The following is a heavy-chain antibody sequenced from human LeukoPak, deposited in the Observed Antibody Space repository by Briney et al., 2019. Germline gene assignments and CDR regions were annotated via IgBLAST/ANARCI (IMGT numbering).Heavy chain of an antibody. V-gene: IGHV3-23*01. CDR3: VKDRCDRATCPEV. Sequence: GGSLRLSCAASGFTFSTYAMSWVRQAPGEGLQWVSGISNSGDSTYYLDSVKGRFTISRDNSKNTLHMQMSSLRAEDTALYYCVKDRCDRATCPEVWGQGTLVTVSS. CDR2: ISNSGDST. J-gene: IGHJ4*02. CDR1: GFTFSTYA. D-gene: IGHD2-21*01.